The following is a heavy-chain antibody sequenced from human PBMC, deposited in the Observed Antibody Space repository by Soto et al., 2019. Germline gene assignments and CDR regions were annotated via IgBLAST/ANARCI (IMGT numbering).Heavy chain of an antibody. Sequence: EVQLVESGGGLVQPGRSLRLSCAASGFTFDDYAMHWVRQAPGKGLEWVSGISWNSGSIGYADSVKGRFTISRDNAKNSLYLQMNSLRAEDTALYYCAKDIYYDSSGYYRYYYYYGMDVWGQGTTVTVSS. CDR3: AKDIYYDSSGYYRYYYYYGMDV. CDR2: ISWNSGSI. D-gene: IGHD3-22*01. J-gene: IGHJ6*02. CDR1: GFTFDDYA. V-gene: IGHV3-9*01.